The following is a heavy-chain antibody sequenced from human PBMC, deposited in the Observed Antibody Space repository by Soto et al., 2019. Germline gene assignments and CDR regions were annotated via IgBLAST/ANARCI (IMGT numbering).Heavy chain of an antibody. CDR2: ISGSGGST. Sequence: AGGSLRLSCAASGFTFSSYAMSWVRQAPGKGLEWVSAISGSGGSTYYADSVKGRFTISRDNSKNTLYLQMNSLRAEDTAVYYCAKDQGELYYYDSSGYLPDCWGQGTLVTVSS. V-gene: IGHV3-23*01. D-gene: IGHD3-22*01. CDR3: AKDQGELYYYDSSGYLPDC. J-gene: IGHJ4*02. CDR1: GFTFSSYA.